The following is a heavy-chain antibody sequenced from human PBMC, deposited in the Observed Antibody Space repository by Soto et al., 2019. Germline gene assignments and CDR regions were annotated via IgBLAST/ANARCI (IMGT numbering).Heavy chain of an antibody. CDR3: PSDSIAVAGNYYYGMDV. Sequence: EVQLLESGGGLVQPGGSLRLSCAASGFTFSSYAMSWVRQAPGKGLEWVSAISGSGGSTYYADSVKGRFTISRDNSKNTLYRQVNGLTAEDTAVYYCPSDSIAVAGNYYYGMDVWGQGTTVTVSS. J-gene: IGHJ6*02. CDR2: ISGSGGST. V-gene: IGHV3-23*01. CDR1: GFTFSSYA. D-gene: IGHD6-19*01.